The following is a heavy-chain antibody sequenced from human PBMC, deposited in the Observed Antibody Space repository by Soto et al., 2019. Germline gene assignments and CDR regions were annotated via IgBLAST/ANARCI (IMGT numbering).Heavy chain of an antibody. J-gene: IGHJ5*02. CDR2: INHSGST. V-gene: IGHV4-34*01. CDR1: GGSFSDYY. D-gene: IGHD3-10*01. Sequence: PSETLSLTCAVYGGSFSDYYWSWIRQPPGKGLEWIGEINHSGSTNYNPSLKSRVTISVDTSKNQFSLNLSSVTAADTAVYFCAIRGRDNWFDPWGQGTLVTVSS. CDR3: AIRGRDNWFDP.